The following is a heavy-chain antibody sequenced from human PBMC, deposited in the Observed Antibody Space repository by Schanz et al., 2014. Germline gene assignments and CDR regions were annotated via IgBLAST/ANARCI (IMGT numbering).Heavy chain of an antibody. CDR1: GFTFTTYA. D-gene: IGHD6-13*01. Sequence: DVQLLESGGGLVQPGESLRLSCAASGFTFTTYAMTWVRQAPGKGLEWVSNISPTGSSTYYADSVKGRFTTSRDNGKKSMYLQMNSLRAEDTAVYYCARLDSSSWYPRYWGQGTLVTVSS. J-gene: IGHJ4*02. CDR3: ARLDSSSWYPRY. V-gene: IGHV3-23*01. CDR2: ISPTGSST.